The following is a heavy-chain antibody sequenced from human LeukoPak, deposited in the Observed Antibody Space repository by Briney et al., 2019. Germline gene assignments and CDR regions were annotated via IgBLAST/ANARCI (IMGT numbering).Heavy chain of an antibody. CDR1: GGSFSGYY. D-gene: IGHD2-21*02. Sequence: SETLSLTCAVYGGSFSGYYWSWIRQPPGKGLEWIGEINHSGSTNYNPSLKSRVTISVDTSKNQFSLKLSSVTAADTAVYYCAGGGPIVVVTAIGSWFDPWGQGTLVTVSS. J-gene: IGHJ5*02. V-gene: IGHV4-34*01. CDR2: INHSGST. CDR3: AGGGPIVVVTAIGSWFDP.